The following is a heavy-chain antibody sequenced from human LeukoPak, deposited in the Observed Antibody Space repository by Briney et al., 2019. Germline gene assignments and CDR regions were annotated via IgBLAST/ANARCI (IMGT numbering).Heavy chain of an antibody. D-gene: IGHD3-16*01. V-gene: IGHV3-7*01. CDR2: INPDGSTT. CDR3: VRDPGWGSFDI. CDR1: GFTFSNFW. Sequence: GGSLRLSCAASGFTFSNFWMSWVRQAPGKGLEWVAIINPDGSTTGYVDSVKGRFTISRDNAKNSLCLQLNSLRAEDTAVYYCVRDPGWGSFDIWGQGTMVTVSS. J-gene: IGHJ3*02.